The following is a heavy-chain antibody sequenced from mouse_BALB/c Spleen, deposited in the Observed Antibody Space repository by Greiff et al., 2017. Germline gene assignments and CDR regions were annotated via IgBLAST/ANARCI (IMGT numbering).Heavy chain of an antibody. CDR1: GFTFSDYY. D-gene: IGHD3-3*01. CDR3: ARGRGRVFAY. Sequence: EVKVVESGGGLVKPGGSLKLSCAASGFTFSDYYMYWVRQTPEKRLEWVATISDGGSYTYYPDSVKGRFTISRDNAKNNLYLQMSSLKSEDTAMYYCARGRGRVFAYWGQGTLVTVSA. CDR2: ISDGGSYT. V-gene: IGHV5-4*02. J-gene: IGHJ3*01.